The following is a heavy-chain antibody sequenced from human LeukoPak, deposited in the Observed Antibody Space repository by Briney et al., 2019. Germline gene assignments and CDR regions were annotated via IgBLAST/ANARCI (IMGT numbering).Heavy chain of an antibody. V-gene: IGHV1-18*01. D-gene: IGHD1-1*01. CDR3: ARDLGLQLERRYYYYYYGMDV. CDR1: GYTFTSYG. J-gene: IGHJ6*02. Sequence: ASVKVSCKASGYTFTSYGISWVRQAPGQGLEWMGWISAYNGNTNYAQKLQGRVTITADESTSTAYMELSSLRSEDTAVYYCARDLGLQLERRYYYYYYGMDVWGQGTTVTVSS. CDR2: ISAYNGNT.